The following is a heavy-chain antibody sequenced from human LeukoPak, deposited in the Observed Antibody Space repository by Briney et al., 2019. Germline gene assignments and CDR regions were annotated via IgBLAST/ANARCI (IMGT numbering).Heavy chain of an antibody. CDR2: ISYSGKS. CDR3: VRVGRSLHWNPDF. J-gene: IGHJ4*02. Sequence: SETLSLTCTVSGGSMSEYYWGCIRQPPGKGLEWIGYISYSGKSNSNPSLKSRVTMSVDMSKNQFSLKLASVTAADTAVYYCVRVGRSLHWNPDFWGLGTLVTVSS. D-gene: IGHD1-1*01. V-gene: IGHV4-59*01. CDR1: GGSMSEYY.